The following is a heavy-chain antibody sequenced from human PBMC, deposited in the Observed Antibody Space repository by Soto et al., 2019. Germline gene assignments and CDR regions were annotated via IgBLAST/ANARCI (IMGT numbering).Heavy chain of an antibody. Sequence: GGSLRLSCAASGFTFSSYAFHWVRQAPGKGLEWVAVIWYDGSNEDYAASVKGRFTISRDNSKSTLFLQMNSLRVEDTAVYYCAREETGTFHCWGQGPLVTVSS. CDR2: IWYDGSNE. CDR1: GFTFSSYA. V-gene: IGHV3-33*08. D-gene: IGHD1-1*01. J-gene: IGHJ4*02. CDR3: AREETGTFHC.